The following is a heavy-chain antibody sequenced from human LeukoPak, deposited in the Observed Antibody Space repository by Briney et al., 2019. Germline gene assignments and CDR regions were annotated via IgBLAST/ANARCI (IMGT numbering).Heavy chain of an antibody. Sequence: PGGSLRLSCAASGFTFSSYSMNWVRQAPGKGLEWVSSISSSSSYIYYANSVKGRFTISRDNAKNSLYLQMNSLRAEDTAVYYCAKTASSMTTVILFSGELDYWGQGTLVTVSS. CDR3: AKTASSMTTVILFSGELDY. J-gene: IGHJ4*02. CDR1: GFTFSSYS. D-gene: IGHD4-17*01. CDR2: ISSSSSYI. V-gene: IGHV3-21*04.